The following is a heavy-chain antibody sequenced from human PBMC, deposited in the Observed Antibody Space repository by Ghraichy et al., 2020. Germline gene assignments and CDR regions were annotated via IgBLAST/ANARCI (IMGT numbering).Heavy chain of an antibody. D-gene: IGHD3-16*01. CDR2: ISGSGGST. CDR1: GFTFSSYA. V-gene: IGHV3-23*01. Sequence: LSLTCAASGFTFSSYAMSWVRQAPGKGLEWVSAISGSGGSTYYADSVKGRFTISRDNSRNTLYLQMNSLRADDTAVYYCAKDRSWPNSAWRGEFDYWGQGTLVTVSS. CDR3: AKDRSWPNSAWRGEFDY. J-gene: IGHJ4*02.